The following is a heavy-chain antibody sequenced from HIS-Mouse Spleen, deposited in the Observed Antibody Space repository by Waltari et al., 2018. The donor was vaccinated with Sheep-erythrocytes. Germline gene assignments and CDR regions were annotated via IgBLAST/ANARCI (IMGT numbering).Heavy chain of an antibody. V-gene: IGHV3-48*01. J-gene: IGHJ4*02. D-gene: IGHD4-17*01. Sequence: VQLVESGGGLVQPGGSLRLSCAASGFTFRSYTVTWVRQAPGKGLEWVSYISSSSSTIYYADSVKGRFTISRDNAKNSLYLQMNSLRAEDTAVYYCARVAAVTTYYFDYWGQGTLVTVSS. CDR3: ARVAAVTTYYFDY. CDR1: GFTFRSYT. CDR2: ISSSSSTI.